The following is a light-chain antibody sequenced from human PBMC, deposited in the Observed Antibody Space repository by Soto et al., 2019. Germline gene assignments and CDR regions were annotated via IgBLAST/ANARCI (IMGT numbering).Light chain of an antibody. CDR3: HQYYNRPPWT. J-gene: IGKJ1*01. V-gene: IGKV3D-7*01. CDR2: GAS. CDR1: QSVRSSY. Sequence: PGERATLSCRASQSVRSSYLAWYQQKPGQAPRLLIYGASNRATGVPDRFRGSRSGTDFTLTISSLQPEDSATYYCHQYYNRPPWTFGQGTKVDIK.